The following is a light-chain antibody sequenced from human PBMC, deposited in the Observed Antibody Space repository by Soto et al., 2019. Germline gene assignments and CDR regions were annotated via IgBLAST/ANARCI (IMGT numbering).Light chain of an antibody. V-gene: IGKV3-20*01. Sequence: EVVLTLSPGTLSLSTGERATLSCSSIQSVSSSYLAWYQQKPGQAPRLLIYGASSRATGIPDRFSGSGSGTDFTLTISRLEPEDFAVYYCQQYGSATGFTFGPGTKVDIK. CDR3: QQYGSATGFT. CDR1: QSVSSSY. J-gene: IGKJ3*01. CDR2: GAS.